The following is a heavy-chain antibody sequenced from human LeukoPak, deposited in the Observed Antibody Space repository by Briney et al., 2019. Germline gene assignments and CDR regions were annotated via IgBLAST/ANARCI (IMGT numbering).Heavy chain of an antibody. Sequence: PGGSLRLSCAASGFPFSSYAMSWVRQAPGKGLEGVSAISGSAGNTYYGDSVKGRFTISRDNSKNTLYLQMNSLRAEDTAVYYCAKGGGYYYDSSGHWDYWGQGTLVTVSS. V-gene: IGHV3-23*01. CDR1: GFPFSSYA. J-gene: IGHJ4*02. CDR2: ISGSAGNT. D-gene: IGHD3-22*01. CDR3: AKGGGYYYDSSGHWDY.